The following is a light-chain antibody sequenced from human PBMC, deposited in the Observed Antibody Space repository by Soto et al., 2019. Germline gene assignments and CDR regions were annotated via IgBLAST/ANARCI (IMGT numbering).Light chain of an antibody. V-gene: IGLV2-8*01. J-gene: IGLJ1*01. CDR1: SSDVGGYNY. CDR3: KSYAGSNTYV. CDR2: EVV. Sequence: QSALTQPASVSGSPGQSITISCTGTSSDVGGYNYVSWYQQHPGKAPRLIIYEVVQRPSGVPDRFSGSKSGNTASLTVSGLQAADEADYFCKSYAGSNTYVFGSGTKVT.